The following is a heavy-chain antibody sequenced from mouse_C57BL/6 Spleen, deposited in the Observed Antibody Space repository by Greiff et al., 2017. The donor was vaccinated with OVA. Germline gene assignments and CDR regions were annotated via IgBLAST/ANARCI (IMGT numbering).Heavy chain of an antibody. CDR2: IWSGGST. D-gene: IGHD2-3*01. Sequence: QVQLQQSGPGLVQPSQSLSITCTVSGFSLTSYGVHWVRQSPGKGLEWLGVIWSGGSTDYNAAFISRLSISKDNSKSQVFFKMNSLQADDTAIYYCARKGYDGYYGGYAMDYWGQGTSVTVSS. CDR1: GFSLTSYG. V-gene: IGHV2-2*01. J-gene: IGHJ4*01. CDR3: ARKGYDGYYGGYAMDY.